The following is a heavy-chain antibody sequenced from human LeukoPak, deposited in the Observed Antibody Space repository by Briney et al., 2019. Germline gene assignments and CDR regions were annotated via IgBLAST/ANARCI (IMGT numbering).Heavy chain of an antibody. V-gene: IGHV3-30*02. Sequence: GGSLRLSCTASGFTFSNYGMHWVRQAPGKGLEWVAFIRYDGSEKYYADSVKGRITISRDNSKNTLYLQMNSLRAEDTAVYYCARDVYYANFDYWGQGTLVTVSS. CDR1: GFTFSNYG. CDR3: ARDVYYANFDY. J-gene: IGHJ4*02. D-gene: IGHD3-3*01. CDR2: IRYDGSEK.